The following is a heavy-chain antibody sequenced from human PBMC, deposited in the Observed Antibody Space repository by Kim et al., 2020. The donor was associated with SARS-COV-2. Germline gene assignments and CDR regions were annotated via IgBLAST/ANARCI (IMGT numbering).Heavy chain of an antibody. CDR3: AKDRPPLWFGELDY. J-gene: IGHJ4*02. V-gene: IGHV3-23*01. D-gene: IGHD3-10*01. Sequence: ADSVKGRFTISRDNAKNTLYLQMNSLRAEDTAVYYSAKDRPPLWFGELDYWGQGTLVTVSS.